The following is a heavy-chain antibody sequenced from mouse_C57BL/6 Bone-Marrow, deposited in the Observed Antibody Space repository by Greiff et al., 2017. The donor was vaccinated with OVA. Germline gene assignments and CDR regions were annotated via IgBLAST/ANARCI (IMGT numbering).Heavy chain of an antibody. J-gene: IGHJ2*01. D-gene: IGHD4-1*01. CDR3: AKNDWDGSYYFDY. CDR1: GFSLTSYG. CDR2: IWSGGST. V-gene: IGHV2-4*01. Sequence: QVHVKQSGPGLVQPSQSLSITCTVSGFSLTSYGVHWVRQPPGKGLEWLGVIWSGGSTDYNAAFISRLSISKDNSKSQVFFKMNSLQADDTAIYYCAKNDWDGSYYFDYWGQGTTLTVSS.